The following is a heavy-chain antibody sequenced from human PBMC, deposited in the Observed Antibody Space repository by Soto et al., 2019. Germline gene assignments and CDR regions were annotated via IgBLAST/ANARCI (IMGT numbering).Heavy chain of an antibody. V-gene: IGHV3-23*01. J-gene: IGHJ4*02. CDR1: GFTFSDYA. CDR3: AKERTGKADY. Sequence: GGSLRLSCAASGFTFSDYAMSWVRQAPGKGLEWVSSISTSGGNTYYADSVKGRFTISRHNSQNTLYLQMNSLRAEDTAVYYCAKERTGKADYWRQGTLVTFSS. CDR2: ISTSGGNT.